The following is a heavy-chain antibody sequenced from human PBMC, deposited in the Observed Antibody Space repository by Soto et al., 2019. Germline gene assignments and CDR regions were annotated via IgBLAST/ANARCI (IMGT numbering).Heavy chain of an antibody. CDR2: ISAYNGNT. CDR1: GYTFTSYG. V-gene: IGHV1-18*01. CDR3: ARDNRDGYNDY. Sequence: ASVKVSCKASGYTFTSYGISWVRQAPGQGLEWMGWISAYNGNTNYAQKRQGRVTTTTDTSTSTAYMELRSLRSDDTAVYYCARDNRDGYNDYWGQGTLVTVSS. J-gene: IGHJ4*02. D-gene: IGHD5-12*01.